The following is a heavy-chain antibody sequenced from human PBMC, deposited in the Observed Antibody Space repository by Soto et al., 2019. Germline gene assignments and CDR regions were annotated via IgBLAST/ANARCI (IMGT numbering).Heavy chain of an antibody. Sequence: GGSLRLSCGASGFTFISYSMNWVRQAPGRGLEWVSSISSSSSYIYYADSVKGRFTISRDNAKNSLYLQMNSLRAEDTAVYYCARELLLWFGDPSGFDYWGQGTLVTVSS. CDR3: ARELLLWFGDPSGFDY. D-gene: IGHD3-10*01. CDR1: GFTFISYS. V-gene: IGHV3-21*01. CDR2: ISSSSSYI. J-gene: IGHJ4*02.